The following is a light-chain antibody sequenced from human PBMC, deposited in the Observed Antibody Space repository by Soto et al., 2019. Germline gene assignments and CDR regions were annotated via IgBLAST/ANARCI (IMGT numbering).Light chain of an antibody. CDR1: QSVSFY. CDR2: GAS. V-gene: IGKV1-39*01. J-gene: IGKJ1*01. CDR3: HQTFSTPRT. Sequence: DIQMTQSPSSLSASVGDRVTITCRASQSVSFYLHWYQQKPGKAPNLLIYGASSLQSGVPSRFSGGGSETDFTLTISSLQPEDFATYYCHQTFSTPRTFGQGTKVEI.